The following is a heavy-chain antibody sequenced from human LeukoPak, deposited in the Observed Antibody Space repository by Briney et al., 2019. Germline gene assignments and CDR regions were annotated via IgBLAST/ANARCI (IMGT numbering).Heavy chain of an antibody. CDR2: ISSSSSTI. D-gene: IGHD2-15*01. CDR1: GFTFSSYS. V-gene: IGHV3-48*04. Sequence: GGSLRLSCAASGFTFSSYSMNWVRQAPGKGLEWVSYISSSSSTIYYADSVKGRFTISRDNAKNSLYLQMNSLRAEDTAVYYCARDGYCSGGSCPKGYYYYGMDVWGQGTTVTVSS. J-gene: IGHJ6*02. CDR3: ARDGYCSGGSCPKGYYYYGMDV.